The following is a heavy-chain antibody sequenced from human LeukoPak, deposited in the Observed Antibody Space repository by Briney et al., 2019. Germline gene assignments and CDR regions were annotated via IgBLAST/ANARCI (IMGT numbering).Heavy chain of an antibody. CDR3: ARGGLLWFGELNWFDP. CDR1: GGSISSGSYY. J-gene: IGHJ5*02. CDR2: IYTSGST. V-gene: IGHV4-61*02. Sequence: SETLSLTCTVSGGSISSGSYYWSWIRQPAGKGLEWIGRIYTSGSTSYNPSLKSRVTISVDTSKNQFSLKLSSVTAADTAVYYCARGGLLWFGELNWFDPWGQGTLVTVSS. D-gene: IGHD3-10*01.